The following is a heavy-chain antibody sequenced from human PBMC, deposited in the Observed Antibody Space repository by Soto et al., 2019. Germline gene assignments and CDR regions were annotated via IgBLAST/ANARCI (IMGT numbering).Heavy chain of an antibody. CDR1: GYSFTSYW. Sequence: GESLKISCKGSGYSFTSYWIGWVRQMPGKGLEWMGIIYPGDSDTRYSPSFQGQVTISADKSISTAYLQWSSLKASDTAMYYCARGLKGVHRVPAAPSYYMDVWGKGTTVTVSS. CDR3: ARGLKGVHRVPAAPSYYMDV. J-gene: IGHJ6*03. D-gene: IGHD2-2*01. CDR2: IYPGDSDT. V-gene: IGHV5-51*01.